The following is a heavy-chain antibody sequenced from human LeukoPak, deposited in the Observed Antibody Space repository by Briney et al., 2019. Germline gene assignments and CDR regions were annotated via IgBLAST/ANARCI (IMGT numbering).Heavy chain of an antibody. D-gene: IGHD3-22*01. J-gene: IGHJ6*02. CDR3: ARVRYYYDSSGYYPAPQMGGMDV. Sequence: GGSLRLSCAASGFTFSSYGMHWVRQAPGKGLEWVAVIWYDGSNKYYADSVKGRFTNSRDNSKNTLYLQMNSLRAEDTAVYYCARVRYYYDSSGYYPAPQMGGMDVWGQGTTVTVSS. CDR1: GFTFSSYG. V-gene: IGHV3-33*01. CDR2: IWYDGSNK.